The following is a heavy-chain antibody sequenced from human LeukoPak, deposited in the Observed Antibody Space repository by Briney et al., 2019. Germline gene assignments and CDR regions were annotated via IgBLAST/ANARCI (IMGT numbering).Heavy chain of an antibody. Sequence: PGGSLRLSCAASGFTVSSNYMSWVRQAPGKGLEWVSVIYSGGSTYYADSVKGRFTISRDNSKNTLYLQMNSLRAEDTAVYYCARDRYLNSDAFDIWGQGTMVTVSS. CDR1: GFTVSSNY. D-gene: IGHD3-16*02. V-gene: IGHV3-53*01. J-gene: IGHJ3*02. CDR2: IYSGGST. CDR3: ARDRYLNSDAFDI.